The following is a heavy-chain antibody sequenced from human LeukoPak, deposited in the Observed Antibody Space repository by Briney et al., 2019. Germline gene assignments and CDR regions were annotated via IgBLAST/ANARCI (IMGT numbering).Heavy chain of an antibody. D-gene: IGHD3-3*01. V-gene: IGHV3-74*01. CDR3: ARVGSGCYYYSYMDV. J-gene: IGHJ6*03. CDR1: GFTFSSYW. Sequence: GGSLRLSCAASGFTFSSYWMHWVRQAPGKGLVWVSRINVDGSSTTYADSVKGRFTISRDNAKKTLYLQMSSLRADDTALYYCARVGSGCYYYSYMDVWGKGTTVTISS. CDR2: INVDGSST.